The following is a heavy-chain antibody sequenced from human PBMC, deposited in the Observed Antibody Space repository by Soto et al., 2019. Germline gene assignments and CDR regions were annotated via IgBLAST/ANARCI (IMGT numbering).Heavy chain of an antibody. J-gene: IGHJ4*02. CDR2: IIPIFGTA. CDR1: GCTFSSYA. V-gene: IGHV1-69*01. Sequence: QVQLVQSGAEVKKPGSSVKVSCKASGCTFSSYAISWVRQAPGEGLEWMGGIIPIFGTANYAQKFQGRVTITADESTSTAYMELSSLRSEDTGVYYCAIEGARGSHIGYWGQGTLVTVSS. D-gene: IGHD3-10*01. CDR3: AIEGARGSHIGY.